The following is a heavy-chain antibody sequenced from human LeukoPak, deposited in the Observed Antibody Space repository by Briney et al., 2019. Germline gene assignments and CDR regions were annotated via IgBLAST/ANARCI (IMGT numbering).Heavy chain of an antibody. J-gene: IGHJ4*02. D-gene: IGHD1-26*01. CDR1: GGSISSSSYY. CDR2: IYYSGST. Sequence: PSQTLSLTCTVSGGSISSSSYYWGWIRQPPGKGLEWIGSIYYSGSTYYNPSLKSRVTISVDTSKNQFSLKLSSVTAADTAVYYCARHKVVGATDYWGQGTLVTVSS. CDR3: ARHKVVGATDY. V-gene: IGHV4-39*01.